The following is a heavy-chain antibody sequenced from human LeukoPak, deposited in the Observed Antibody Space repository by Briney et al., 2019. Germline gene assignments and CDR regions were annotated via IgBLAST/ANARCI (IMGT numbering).Heavy chain of an antibody. D-gene: IGHD3-16*01. Sequence: ASVKVSCKASGYTFTSYDINWVRQAPGQGLEWMVSMNPNNGNTAYARKFQGRVTMTRDTSIGTAYLELSALRSEDTAVYYCARLHWESGGIYFYYYMDVWGKGTTVTVSS. CDR2: MNPNNGNT. V-gene: IGHV1-8*02. CDR3: ARLHWESGGIYFYYYMDV. CDR1: GYTFTSYD. J-gene: IGHJ6*03.